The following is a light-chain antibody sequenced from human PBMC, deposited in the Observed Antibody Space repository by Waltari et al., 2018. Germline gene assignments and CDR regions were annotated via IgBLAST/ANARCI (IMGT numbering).Light chain of an antibody. CDR1: QDIANY. V-gene: IGKV1-33*01. J-gene: IGKJ3*01. CDR2: DAS. Sequence: DIQMTQSPSSLSASVGDGVTITCQASQDIANYLNWYQQKPGKAPKPLVYDASNLHSGVPSRFSGSGSGTHFTFTIPGLQPEDIATYYCQQHDHLPFTFGPGTKVDIK. CDR3: QQHDHLPFT.